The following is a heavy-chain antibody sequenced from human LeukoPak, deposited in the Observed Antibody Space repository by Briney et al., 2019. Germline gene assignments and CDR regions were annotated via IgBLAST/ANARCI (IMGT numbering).Heavy chain of an antibody. CDR1: GGTFSGYY. CDR3: ARATPPDY. V-gene: IGHV4-34*01. CDR2: INHSGST. J-gene: IGHJ4*02. Sequence: SDTLSLTCNVYGGTFSGYYWSWIRQPPGKGLEWIGEINHSGSTNYNPSLKSRVTISVDTSKNQCSLRLSSVTAADTAVYYCARATPPDYWGQGTLVTVSS.